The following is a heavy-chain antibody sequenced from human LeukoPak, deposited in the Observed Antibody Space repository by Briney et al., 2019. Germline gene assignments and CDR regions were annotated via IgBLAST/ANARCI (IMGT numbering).Heavy chain of an antibody. D-gene: IGHD4-17*01. CDR2: IRSKAFGGTP. V-gene: IGHV3-49*03. J-gene: IGHJ4*02. CDR1: GFTFDDYA. Sequence: HSGRSLRLSCSASGFTFDDYAVSWFRQAPGEGLEWVGFIRSKAFGGTPEYAASVRGRFTISRDDSKSIAYLQMSSLKTEDTAVYYCTRNTVTVHFDYWSQGTLVTVSS. CDR3: TRNTVTVHFDY.